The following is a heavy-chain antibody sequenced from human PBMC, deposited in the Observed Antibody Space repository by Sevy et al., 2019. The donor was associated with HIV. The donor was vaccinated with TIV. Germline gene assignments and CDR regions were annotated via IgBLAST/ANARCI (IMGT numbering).Heavy chain of an antibody. CDR2: INPSGGST. CDR3: ARDRYASGDFDY. CDR1: GYTFSNHY. V-gene: IGHV1-46*01. J-gene: IGHJ4*02. Sequence: ASVKVSCKTFGYTFSNHYIHWVRHAPGHGLEWMGVINPSGGSTNYAHRFQGRVTMTRDPSTSTFYMDLSSLRSEDTAVYYCARDRYASGDFDYWGQGTLVTVSS. D-gene: IGHD6-19*01.